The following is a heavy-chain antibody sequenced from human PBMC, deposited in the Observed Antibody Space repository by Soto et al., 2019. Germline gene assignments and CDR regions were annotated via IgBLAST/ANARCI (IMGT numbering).Heavy chain of an antibody. J-gene: IGHJ6*02. CDR1: GGTFSSYA. CDR3: ARGGYGEQNYYYYYGMDV. Sequence: SVKVSCKASGGTFSSYAISWVRQAPGQGLEWMGGIIPIFGTANYAQKFQGRVTITADKSTSTAYMELSSLRSEDTAVYYCARGGYGEQNYYYYYGMDVWGQGTTVTVS. V-gene: IGHV1-69*06. CDR2: IIPIFGTA. D-gene: IGHD5-12*01.